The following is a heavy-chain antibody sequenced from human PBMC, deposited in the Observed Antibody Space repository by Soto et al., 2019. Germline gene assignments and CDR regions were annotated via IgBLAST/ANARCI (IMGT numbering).Heavy chain of an antibody. CDR3: AKEGAVLVPAPPRYYYGMDV. CDR1: GFTFSSYG. V-gene: IGHV3-30*18. J-gene: IGHJ6*02. D-gene: IGHD2-2*01. Sequence: QVQLVESGGGVVQPGRSLRLSCAASGFTFSSYGMHWVRQAPGKGLEWVAVISYDGSNKYYADSVKGRYTISRDNSKNTLYLQMSSLRAEDTAVYYCAKEGAVLVPAPPRYYYGMDVWGQGTTVTVSS. CDR2: ISYDGSNK.